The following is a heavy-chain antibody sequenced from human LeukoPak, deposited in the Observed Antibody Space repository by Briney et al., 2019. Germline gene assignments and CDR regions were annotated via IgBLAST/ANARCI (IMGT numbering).Heavy chain of an antibody. Sequence: GASVKVSCKASGGTFSSYAISWVRQAPGQGLEWMGGIIPIFGTANYAQKFQGRVTITADESTSTAYMELSSQRSDDTAVYYCARDRYGARSGSYDYWGQGTLVTVSS. CDR1: GGTFSSYA. V-gene: IGHV1-69*01. J-gene: IGHJ4*02. D-gene: IGHD1-26*01. CDR3: ARDRYGARSGSYDY. CDR2: IIPIFGTA.